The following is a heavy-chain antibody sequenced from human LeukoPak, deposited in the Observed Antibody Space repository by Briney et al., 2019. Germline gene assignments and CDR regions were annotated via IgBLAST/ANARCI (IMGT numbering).Heavy chain of an antibody. Sequence: PGGSLRLSCAASGFTFGSSAMSWVRQAPGKGPEWVSTFSRSGPDTYYADSVEGRFTIFRDNSKNTLYLQMNSLRAEDTAVYYCAKGSLGSWYYFDYWGQGTLVIVSS. CDR3: AKGSLGSWYYFDY. J-gene: IGHJ4*02. D-gene: IGHD6-13*01. CDR1: GFTFGSSA. V-gene: IGHV3-23*01. CDR2: FSRSGPDT.